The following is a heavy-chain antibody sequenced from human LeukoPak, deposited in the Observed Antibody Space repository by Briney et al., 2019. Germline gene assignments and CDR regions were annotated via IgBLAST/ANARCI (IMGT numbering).Heavy chain of an antibody. CDR2: ISAYNGNT. V-gene: IGHV1-18*01. CDR1: GYTFTSYG. D-gene: IGHD3-10*01. Sequence: ASVKVSCKASGYTFTSYGISWVRQAPGQGLEWMGWISAYNGNTNYAQKLQGRVTMTTNTSTSTAYMELRSLRSDDTAVYYCASLLIDGVLFGWWGQGTMVTVSS. CDR3: ASLLIDGVLFGW. J-gene: IGHJ3*01.